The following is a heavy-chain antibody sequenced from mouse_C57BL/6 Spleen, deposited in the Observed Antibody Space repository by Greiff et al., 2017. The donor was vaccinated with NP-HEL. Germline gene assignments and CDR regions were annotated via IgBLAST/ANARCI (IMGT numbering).Heavy chain of an antibody. D-gene: IGHD1-1*01. J-gene: IGHJ2*01. CDR1: GYTFTRYT. CDR2: INPSSGYT. V-gene: IGHV1-4*01. Sequence: QVQLKESGAELARPGASVKMSCKASGYTFTRYTMHWVKQRPGQGLEWIGYINPSSGYTKYNQKFKDKATLTADKSSSTAYMQMSSLTSEDSAVYYCARTLITTVVGGYWGQGTTLTVSS. CDR3: ARTLITTVVGGY.